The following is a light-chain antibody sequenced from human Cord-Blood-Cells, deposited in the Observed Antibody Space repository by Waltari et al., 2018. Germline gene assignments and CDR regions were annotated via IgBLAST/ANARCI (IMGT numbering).Light chain of an antibody. CDR2: GVS. CDR1: SSDVGGYNY. Sequence: QSALTQPASVSGSPGQSITISCTGTSSDVGGYNYVSCYHQHPGKAPKLMVSGVSNRPSGVANRFSGSKSGNTASLTISGLQAEDEADYDCSSYTSTSTWVSGGGTKLSVL. J-gene: IGLJ3*02. CDR3: SSYTSTSTWV. V-gene: IGLV2-14*01.